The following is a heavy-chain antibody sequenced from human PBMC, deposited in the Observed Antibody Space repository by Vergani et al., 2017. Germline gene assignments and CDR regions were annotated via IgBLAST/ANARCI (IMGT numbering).Heavy chain of an antibody. J-gene: IGHJ6*02. CDR3: VVVPAASPRELKYNYYYGMDV. V-gene: IGHV3-23*04. CDR2: ISGSGGST. D-gene: IGHD2-2*01. CDR1: GFTFDDYA. Sequence: EVQLVESGGGLVQPGRSLRLSCAASGFTFDDYAMHWVRQAPGKGLEWVSGISGSGGSTYYADSVKGRFTISRDNSKNTLYLQMNSLRAEDTAVYYCVVVPAASPRELKYNYYYGMDVWGQGTTVTVSS.